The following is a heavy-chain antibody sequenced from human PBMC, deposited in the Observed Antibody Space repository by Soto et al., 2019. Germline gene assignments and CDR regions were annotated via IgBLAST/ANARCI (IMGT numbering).Heavy chain of an antibody. Sequence: GESLKISCAASGFTFSSYAMSWVRQAPGKGLEWVSAISGSGGSTYYADSVKGRFTISRDNSKNTLYLQMNSLRAEDTAVYYCAKGSAHPKLSYYYYMDVWGKGTTVTVSS. CDR2: ISGSGGST. V-gene: IGHV3-23*01. J-gene: IGHJ6*03. CDR1: GFTFSSYA. CDR3: AKGSAHPKLSYYYYMDV.